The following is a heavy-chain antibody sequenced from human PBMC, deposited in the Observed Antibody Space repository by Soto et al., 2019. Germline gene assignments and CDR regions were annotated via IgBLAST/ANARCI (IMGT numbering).Heavy chain of an antibody. V-gene: IGHV1-69*06. Sequence: QVQLVQSGAEEKKPGSSVKVSCKASGGTFSSYAISWVRQAPGQGLEWMGGIIPIFGTANYAQKFQGRVTITADKSTSTAYMELSSLGSEDTAVYYCARGGGSISMVREVIRNNWFDPWGQGTLVTVSS. CDR1: GGTFSSYA. J-gene: IGHJ5*02. CDR2: IIPIFGTA. D-gene: IGHD3-10*01. CDR3: ARGGGSISMVREVIRNNWFDP.